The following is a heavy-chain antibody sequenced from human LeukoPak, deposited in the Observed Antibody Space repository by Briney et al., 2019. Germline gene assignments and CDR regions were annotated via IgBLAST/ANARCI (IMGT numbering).Heavy chain of an antibody. V-gene: IGHV3-48*03. J-gene: IGHJ4*02. CDR2: ISSSGSTI. CDR1: GFTFSSYE. CDR3: ARGRGWVDY. D-gene: IGHD3-16*01. Sequence: GGSLRLSCAASGFTFSSYEMNWVRQAPGKGLEWVSYISSSGSTIYYADSVKGRFTISRDNTKNSLFLQMNSLRVDDMAVYYCARGRGWVDYWGQGTLVTVSS.